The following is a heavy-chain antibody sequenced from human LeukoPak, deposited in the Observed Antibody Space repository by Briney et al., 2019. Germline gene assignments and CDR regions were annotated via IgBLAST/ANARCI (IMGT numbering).Heavy chain of an antibody. CDR2: IYPGDSDT. CDR3: ARSPEIQLWLQGGFDY. CDR1: GYSFTSYW. V-gene: IGHV5-51*01. D-gene: IGHD5-18*01. Sequence: GESLKISCKGSGYSFTSYWIGWGRQMPGKGLEWMGIIYPGDSDTRYSPSFQGQVTISADKSISTAYLQWSSLKASDTAMYYCARSPEIQLWLQGGFDYWGQGTLVTVSS. J-gene: IGHJ4*02.